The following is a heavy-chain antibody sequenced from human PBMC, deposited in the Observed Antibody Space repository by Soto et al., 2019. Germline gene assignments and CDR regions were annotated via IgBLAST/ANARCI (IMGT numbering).Heavy chain of an antibody. Sequence: QVQLVQSGAEVKKPGSSVKVSCKASGGTFSSYAISWVRQAPGQGLEWMGGIIPIFGTANYAQKFQGRVTITADESTSTAYMELSSLRSEDTAVYYCAKDQEYDGWLLLSGNFDYWGQGTLVTVSS. J-gene: IGHJ4*02. CDR2: IIPIFGTA. CDR3: AKDQEYDGWLLLSGNFDY. V-gene: IGHV1-69*01. D-gene: IGHD3-22*01. CDR1: GGTFSSYA.